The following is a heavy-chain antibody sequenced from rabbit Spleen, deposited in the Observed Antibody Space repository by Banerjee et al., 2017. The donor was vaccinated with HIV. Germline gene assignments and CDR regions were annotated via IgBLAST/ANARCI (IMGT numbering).Heavy chain of an antibody. J-gene: IGHJ6*01. CDR1: GFDFTSTYY. CDR2: IDTSSTNT. V-gene: IGHV1S40*01. CDR3: ARDAGTSFSTYGMDL. Sequence: QSLEESGGDLVKPGASLTLTCTASGFDFTSTYYMCWVRQAPGKGLELIACIDTSSTNTAYATWAKGRFTISKTSSTTVTLQMTSLTAADTATYFCARDAGTSFSTYGMDLWGPGPLVTVS. D-gene: IGHD8-1*01.